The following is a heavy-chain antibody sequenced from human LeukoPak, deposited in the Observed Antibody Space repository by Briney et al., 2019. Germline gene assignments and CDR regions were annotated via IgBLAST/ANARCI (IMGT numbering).Heavy chain of an antibody. V-gene: IGHV4-61*05. CDR1: GGSISSSSYY. Sequence: PSETLSLTCTVSGGSISSSSYYWGWIRQPPGKGLEWIGYIYYSGSTNYNPSLKSRVTISVDTSKNQFSLKLSSVTAADTAVYYCARVISLGEGNWFDPWGQGTLVTVSS. CDR3: ARVISLGEGNWFDP. D-gene: IGHD3-10*01. CDR2: IYYSGST. J-gene: IGHJ5*02.